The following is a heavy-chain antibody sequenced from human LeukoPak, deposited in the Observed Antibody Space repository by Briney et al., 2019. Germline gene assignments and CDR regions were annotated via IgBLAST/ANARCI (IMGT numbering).Heavy chain of an antibody. V-gene: IGHV4-59*08. D-gene: IGHD1-26*01. J-gene: IGHJ4*02. CDR1: GGSISSYY. CDR2: IYYSGST. Sequence: SETLSLTCTVSGGSISSYYWSWIRQSPGKGLEWIGDIYYSGSTNYNPSLKTRVTMSLDTSKNQVSLNLNSVTAADTAVYYCARHISSGGTYAHFDYWGQGTLVTVSS. CDR3: ARHISSGGTYAHFDY.